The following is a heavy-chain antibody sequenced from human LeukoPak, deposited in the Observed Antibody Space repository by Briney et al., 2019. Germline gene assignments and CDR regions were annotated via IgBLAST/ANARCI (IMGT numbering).Heavy chain of an antibody. D-gene: IGHD3-3*01. CDR1: GFIFTSYG. CDR2: ISYDGTNK. V-gene: IGHV3-30*03. CDR3: ARRTFAIFGVVKRYYYYMDV. J-gene: IGHJ6*03. Sequence: PGGSLRLSCTASGFIFTSYGMHWVRQAPGKGLEWVVGISYDGTNKYYADSVKGRFTISRDNAKNSLYLQMNSLRAEDTAVYYCARRTFAIFGVVKRYYYYMDVWGKGTTVTVSS.